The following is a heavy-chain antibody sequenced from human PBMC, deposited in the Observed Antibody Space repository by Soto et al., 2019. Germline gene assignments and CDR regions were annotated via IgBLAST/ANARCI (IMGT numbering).Heavy chain of an antibody. V-gene: IGHV4-34*01. D-gene: IGHD3-3*01. CDR3: ARGGYDFWSGYYAYYFDY. CDR2: INHSGST. CDR1: GGSFSGYY. Sequence: SETLSLTCAVYGGSFSGYYWSWIRQPPGKGLEWIGEINHSGSTNYNPSLKGRVTISVDTSKNQFSLKLSSVTAADTAVYYCARGGYDFWSGYYAYYFDYWGQGTLVTVSS. J-gene: IGHJ4*02.